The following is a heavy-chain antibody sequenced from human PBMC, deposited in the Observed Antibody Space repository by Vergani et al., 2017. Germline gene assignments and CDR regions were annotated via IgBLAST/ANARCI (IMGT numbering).Heavy chain of an antibody. CDR2: VEDNGYL. J-gene: IGHJ4*02. CDR1: GGSLSGYY. D-gene: IGHD1-14*01. CDR3: ARCIVSRNPPDYFDN. Sequence: QVQLQESGPGLVRPSETLSLTCTVSGGSLSGYYWNWIRQTPGEGLGWIGYVEDNGYLNYNHSLKTRVSMSSDTSNNQFSLMLSSVSVADTAVYSCARCIVSRNPPDYFDNWGQGTLVTVSS. V-gene: IGHV4-59*01.